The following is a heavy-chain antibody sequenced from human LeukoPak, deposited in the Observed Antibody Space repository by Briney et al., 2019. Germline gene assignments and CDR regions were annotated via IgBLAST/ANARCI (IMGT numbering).Heavy chain of an antibody. CDR2: INHSGST. Sequence: SETLSLTCTVSGGSINNGGYYWSWIRQPPGKGLEWIGEINHSGSTNYNPSLKSRVTISVDTSKNQLSLKLSSVTAADTAVYYCARRWGQLWLRGSWFDPWGQGTLVTVSS. CDR3: ARRWGQLWLRGSWFDP. V-gene: IGHV4-34*01. CDR1: GGSINNGGYY. J-gene: IGHJ5*02. D-gene: IGHD5-18*01.